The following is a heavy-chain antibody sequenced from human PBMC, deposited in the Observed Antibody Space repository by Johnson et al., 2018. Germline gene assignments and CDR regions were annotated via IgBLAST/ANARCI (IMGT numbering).Heavy chain of an antibody. V-gene: IGHV3-23*04. Sequence: VQLVESGGGLVQXGGSXRLXCAASGFTFDNYAMSWVRQAPGKGLEWVSGVSGSGGSTYYADPVKGRFTTSRDNSKNTLYLQMNSLRAEDTAVYYCAKQRSYDFWSGMDVWGKGTTVTVSS. CDR2: VSGSGGST. D-gene: IGHD3-3*01. CDR3: AKQRSYDFWSGMDV. J-gene: IGHJ6*03. CDR1: GFTFDNYA.